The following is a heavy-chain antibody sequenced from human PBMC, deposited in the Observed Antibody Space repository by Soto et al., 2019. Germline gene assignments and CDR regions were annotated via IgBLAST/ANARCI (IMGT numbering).Heavy chain of an antibody. CDR2: ISSSSSYI. V-gene: IGHV3-21*01. D-gene: IGHD4-4*01. CDR1: GFTFSSYS. J-gene: IGHJ4*02. CDR3: AARWAVTNRDY. Sequence: EVQLVESGGGLVKPGGSLRLSCAASGFTFSSYSMNWVRQAPGKGLEWVSSISSSSSYIYYADSVKGRFTISRDNAKNSLYLQMNSLRAEDTAVYYCAARWAVTNRDYWGQGTLVTVSS.